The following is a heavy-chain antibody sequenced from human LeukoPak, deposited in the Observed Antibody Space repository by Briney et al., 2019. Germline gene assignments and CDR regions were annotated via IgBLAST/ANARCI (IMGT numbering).Heavy chain of an antibody. Sequence: PSETLSLSCTVSGASISSYYWSWIRQPPGKGLEWIGYIYYTGSTNYNPSLKSRLTVSMDTSQNRFSLRLGSVTAADTAIYYCAKMTGNGDTFGIWGQGTMVTVSS. CDR1: GASISSYY. J-gene: IGHJ3*02. CDR3: AKMTGNGDTFGI. CDR2: IYYTGST. V-gene: IGHV4-59*01. D-gene: IGHD4-17*01.